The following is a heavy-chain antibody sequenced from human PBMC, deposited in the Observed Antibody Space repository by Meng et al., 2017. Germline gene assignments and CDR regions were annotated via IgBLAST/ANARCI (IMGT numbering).Heavy chain of an antibody. CDR2: IWYDGSNK. J-gene: IGHJ5*02. CDR1: GFTFSSYG. D-gene: IGHD2/OR15-2a*01. V-gene: IGHV3-33*01. CDR3: ARDYILNWFDP. Sequence: QVQLVESGGGVVQPGRSLRLPCAASGFTFSSYGMHWVRQAPGKGLEWVAVIWYDGSNKYYADSVKGRFTISRDNSKNTLYLQMNSLRAEDTAVYYCARDYILNWFDPWGQGTLVTVSS.